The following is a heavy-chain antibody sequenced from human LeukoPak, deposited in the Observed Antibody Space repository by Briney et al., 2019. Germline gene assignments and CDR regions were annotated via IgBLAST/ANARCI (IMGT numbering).Heavy chain of an antibody. Sequence: SETLSLTCTVSGGSISSSSYYWGWIRQPPGKGLEWIGSIYYSGSTYYNPSLKSRVTISVDTSKNQFSLKLSSVTAADTAVYYCASPSSGWSPFDYWGQGTLVTVSS. CDR2: IYYSGST. V-gene: IGHV4-39*01. CDR1: GGSISSSSYY. J-gene: IGHJ4*02. D-gene: IGHD6-19*01. CDR3: ASPSSGWSPFDY.